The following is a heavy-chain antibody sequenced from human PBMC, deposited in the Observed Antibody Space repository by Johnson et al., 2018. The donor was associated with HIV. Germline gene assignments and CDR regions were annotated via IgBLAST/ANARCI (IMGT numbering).Heavy chain of an antibody. CDR2: TRDKANSYTT. Sequence: VQLVESGGGLVQPGGSLRLSCAASGFTFSDHYMDWVRQAPGKGLEWVGRTRDKANSYTTEYAASVKGRFTISSYNATNSLYMQMNNLRDEDTVLYYWARGGNLEYCGGDCYSGGPKDVFDIWGQGTMVTVSS. V-gene: IGHV3-72*01. CDR1: GFTFSDHY. CDR3: ARGGNLEYCGGDCYSGGPKDVFDI. J-gene: IGHJ3*02. D-gene: IGHD2-21*02.